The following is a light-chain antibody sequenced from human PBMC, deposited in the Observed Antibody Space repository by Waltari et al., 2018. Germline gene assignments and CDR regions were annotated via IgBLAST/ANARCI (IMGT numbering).Light chain of an antibody. J-gene: IGKJ3*01. CDR2: MGS. CDR3: MQQLQTPRS. Sequence: DIVMTQSPLSLPVTPGESSSLSCRSSQRLLQSNGKNYLDWYVQKPGQSPQLLICMGSNRASGVPDRFSGSGSGTDFTLEISRVEPEDVGIYYCMQQLQTPRSFGPGTKVEIK. V-gene: IGKV2-28*01. CDR1: QRLLQSNGKNY.